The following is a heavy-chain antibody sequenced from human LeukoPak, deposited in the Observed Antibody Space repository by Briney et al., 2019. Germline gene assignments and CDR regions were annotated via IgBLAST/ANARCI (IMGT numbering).Heavy chain of an antibody. CDR2: IYYSGST. V-gene: IGHV4-59*08. Sequence: SETLSLTCTVSGGSISSYYWSWIRQPPGKGLEWIGYIYYSGSTNYNPSLKSRVTISVDTSKNQFSLKLSSVTAADTAVYYWARHRGSGTSVNWFDPWGQGTLVTVSS. CDR3: ARHRGSGTSVNWFDP. CDR1: GGSISSYY. D-gene: IGHD2-2*01. J-gene: IGHJ5*02.